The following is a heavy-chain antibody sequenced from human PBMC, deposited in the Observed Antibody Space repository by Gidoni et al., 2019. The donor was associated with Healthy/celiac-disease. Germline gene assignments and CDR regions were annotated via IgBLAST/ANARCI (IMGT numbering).Heavy chain of an antibody. J-gene: IGHJ5*02. Sequence: QVQLQESGPGLVKPSGTLSLTCAVSGGSISSCHWWSWVRQPPGKGLGWIGEIYHRGSTNYNPSLKSRVTIAVDKSKNQFSLKLSSVTAADTAVYYCARDAPYSSSWHRRGRNWFDPWGQGTLVTVSS. D-gene: IGHD6-13*01. CDR3: ARDAPYSSSWHRRGRNWFDP. CDR1: GGSISSCHW. V-gene: IGHV4-4*02. CDR2: IYHRGST.